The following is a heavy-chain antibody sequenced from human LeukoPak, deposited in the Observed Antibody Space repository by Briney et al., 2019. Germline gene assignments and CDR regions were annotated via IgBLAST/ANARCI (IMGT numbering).Heavy chain of an antibody. D-gene: IGHD3-22*01. V-gene: IGHV3-23*01. CDR1: GFTFSSYG. CDR2: IGGTGYST. Sequence: GGSLRLSCAASGFTFSSYGMSWVRQAPGKGLEWVSAIGGTGYSTYYADSVKGRFSISRDNSKNALYLHMDSLRAEDTAVYYCAKVMNMIVVASIDSWGQGILVTVSS. CDR3: AKVMNMIVVASIDS. J-gene: IGHJ4*02.